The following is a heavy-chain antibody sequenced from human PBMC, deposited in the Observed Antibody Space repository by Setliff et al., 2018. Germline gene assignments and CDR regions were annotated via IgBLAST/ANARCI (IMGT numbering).Heavy chain of an antibody. V-gene: IGHV1-69*05. CDR1: GGTFSIYD. CDR3: AKDRWGYADP. J-gene: IGHJ5*02. CDR2: IIPISGSP. Sequence: GASVKVSCKASGGTFSIYDITWVRQAPGQGLEWMVWIIPISGSPNYAQKCQGRVTITTDESTSTAYMDTLFLQMNGLTTDDTAKYFCAKDRWGYADPWGQGTLVTVSS. D-gene: IGHD2-2*01.